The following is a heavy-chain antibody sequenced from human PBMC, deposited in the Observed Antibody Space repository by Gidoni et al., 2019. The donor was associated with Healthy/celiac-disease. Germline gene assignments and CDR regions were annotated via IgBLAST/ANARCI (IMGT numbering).Heavy chain of an antibody. CDR1: GFTFSSYE. CDR3: ARAVHGDIVANGDYYYGMDV. Sequence: EVQLVESGGGLVQPGGSLRLSCAASGFTFSSYEMNWVRQAPGKGLEWVSYISSSGSTIYYADSVKGRFTISRDNAKNSLYLQMNSLRAEDTAVYYCARAVHGDIVANGDYYYGMDVWGQGTTVTVSS. CDR2: ISSSGSTI. D-gene: IGHD5-12*01. J-gene: IGHJ6*02. V-gene: IGHV3-48*03.